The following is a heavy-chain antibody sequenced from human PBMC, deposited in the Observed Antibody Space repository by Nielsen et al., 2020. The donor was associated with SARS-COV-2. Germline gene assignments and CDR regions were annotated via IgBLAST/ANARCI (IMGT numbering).Heavy chain of an antibody. CDR3: AKDPSDYYDSSGNFDY. D-gene: IGHD3-22*01. CDR1: GFTFSDHY. J-gene: IGHJ4*02. Sequence: GESLKISCAASGFTFSDHYMTWIRQTPGKGLEWISYITNTGAEYYADSVKGRFTISRDNAKNSLYLQMNSLRAEDTALYYCAKDPSDYYDSSGNFDYWGQGTLVTVSS. V-gene: IGHV3-69-1*01. CDR2: ITNTGAE.